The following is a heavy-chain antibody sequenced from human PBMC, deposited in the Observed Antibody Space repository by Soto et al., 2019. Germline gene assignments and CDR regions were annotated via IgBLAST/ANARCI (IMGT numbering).Heavy chain of an antibody. J-gene: IGHJ6*03. CDR3: ARETYYGSGSYYSIHYYMDV. CDR2: IYYSGST. CDR1: AGSISSYY. D-gene: IGHD3-10*01. V-gene: IGHV4-59*01. Sequence: SETLSLTCTVSAGSISSYYWSWIRQPPGKGLDWIGYIYYSGSTNYNPSLKSRVTISVDTSKNQFSLKLSSVTAADTAVYYCARETYYGSGSYYSIHYYMDVWGKGTTVTVSS.